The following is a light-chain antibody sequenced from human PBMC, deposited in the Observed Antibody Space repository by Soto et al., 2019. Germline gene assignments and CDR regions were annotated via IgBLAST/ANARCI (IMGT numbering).Light chain of an antibody. V-gene: IGKV3-15*01. CDR3: HHQNPWPPAHS. Sequence: EIELTQSPATLSVSPGERATLSCRASQSVSSDLAWYQQKPVQPPRLLIYAASTRATGVPARFSRSGSVTQSALPPPSLQAQEFEVYHRHHQNPWPPAHSFGGESKQEIK. J-gene: IGKJ4*01. CDR2: AAS. CDR1: QSVSSD.